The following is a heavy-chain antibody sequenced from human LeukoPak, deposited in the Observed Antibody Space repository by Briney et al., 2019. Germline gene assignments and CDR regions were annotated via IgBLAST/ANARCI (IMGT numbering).Heavy chain of an antibody. J-gene: IGHJ4*02. D-gene: IGHD6-13*01. Sequence: GGSLRLSCAASGFTFSSYGMHWVRQAPGRGLEWVAVISYDGSNKYYVDSVKGRFTISRDNSKNTLYLQMNSLRVEDTAVYYCAKDRGSSSWYVDYWGQGTLVTVSS. CDR3: AKDRGSSSWYVDY. CDR1: GFTFSSYG. CDR2: ISYDGSNK. V-gene: IGHV3-30*18.